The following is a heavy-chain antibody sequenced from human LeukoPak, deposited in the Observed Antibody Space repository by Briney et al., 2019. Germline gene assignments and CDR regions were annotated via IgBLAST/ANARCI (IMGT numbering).Heavy chain of an antibody. CDR2: IYPGDSDT. CDR3: ARCGNGYNWEDAFDI. CDR1: GYSFTSYW. J-gene: IGHJ3*02. V-gene: IGHV5-51*01. D-gene: IGHD5-24*01. Sequence: GESLKISCKGSGYSFTSYWIGWVRQMPGKGLEWRGIIYPGDSDTRYSPSFQGQVTISADKSISTAYLQWSSLKASDTAMYYCARCGNGYNWEDAFDIWGQGTMVTVSS.